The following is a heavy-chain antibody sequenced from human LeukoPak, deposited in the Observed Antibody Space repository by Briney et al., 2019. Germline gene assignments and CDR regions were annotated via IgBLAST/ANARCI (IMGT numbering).Heavy chain of an antibody. CDR1: GFTLRSYS. J-gene: IGHJ3*02. CDR3: VRDFTHCSDTSCYPAFDI. CDR2: ISSSSSNI. Sequence: GGSLRLSCAASGFTLRSYSMNWVRQAPGKGLECVSYISSSSSNIYYADSVKGRLTISRDNAKNSLYLQMNSLRAEDTAVYYCVRDFTHCSDTSCYPAFDIWGQGTMVTVSS. D-gene: IGHD2-2*01. V-gene: IGHV3-48*01.